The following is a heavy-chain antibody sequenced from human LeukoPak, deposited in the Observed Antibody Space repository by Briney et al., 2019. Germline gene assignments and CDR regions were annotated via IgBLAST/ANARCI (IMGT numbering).Heavy chain of an antibody. J-gene: IGHJ6*02. CDR3: ASLYCGGDCYRPRRTNYYYYYGMDV. CDR1: GFTFSSYA. V-gene: IGHV3-30-3*01. CDR2: ISYDGSNK. D-gene: IGHD2-21*02. Sequence: PGGSLRLSCAASGFTFSSYAMHWVRQAPGKGLEWVAVISYDGSNKYYADSVKGRFTISRDNSKNTLYLQMNSLRAEDPAVYYCASLYCGGDCYRPRRTNYYYYYGMDVWGQGTTVTVSS.